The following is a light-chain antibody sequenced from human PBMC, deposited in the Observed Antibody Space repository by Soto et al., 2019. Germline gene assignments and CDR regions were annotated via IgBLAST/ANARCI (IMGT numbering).Light chain of an antibody. CDR3: MQALQTLYP. V-gene: IGKV2-28*01. J-gene: IGKJ2*01. CDR2: LGS. CDR1: QSLLHSNGYNY. Sequence: DIVMTQSPLSLPVTPGEPASISCRSSQSLLHSNGYNYLDWYLQKPGQSPQLLIYLGSNRASGVPDWFSGSGSGTDFTLKISRVEAEDVGVYYCMQALQTLYPFGQGTKLEIK.